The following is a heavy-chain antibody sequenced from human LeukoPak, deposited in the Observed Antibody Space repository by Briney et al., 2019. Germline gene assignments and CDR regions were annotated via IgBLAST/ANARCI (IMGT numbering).Heavy chain of an antibody. CDR2: ISSSSSYI. J-gene: IGHJ4*02. Sequence: RSGGSLRLSCAASGFTFSSYSMNWVRQAPGKGLEWVSSISSSSSYIYYADSVKGRFTISRDNAKNSLYLQMNSLRAEDTAVYYCARGDLELAVAGSPTLGNDYWGQGTLVTVSS. CDR1: GFTFSSYS. CDR3: ARGDLELAVAGSPTLGNDY. V-gene: IGHV3-21*01. D-gene: IGHD6-19*01.